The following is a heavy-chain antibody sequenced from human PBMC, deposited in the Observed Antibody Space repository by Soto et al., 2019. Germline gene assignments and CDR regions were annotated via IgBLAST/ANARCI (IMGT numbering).Heavy chain of an antibody. CDR1: GFTFSSYW. CDR3: ARDHYDIFTGYSYDAFDI. J-gene: IGHJ3*02. V-gene: IGHV3-7*01. Sequence: EVQLVESGGGLVQPGGSLRLSCAASGFTFSSYWMSWVRQAPGKGLEWVANIKQDGSEKYYVDSVKGRFTISRDNAKNSLYLQMKSLRAEDTAVYYCARDHYDIFTGYSYDAFDIWGQGTMVTVSS. CDR2: IKQDGSEK. D-gene: IGHD3-9*01.